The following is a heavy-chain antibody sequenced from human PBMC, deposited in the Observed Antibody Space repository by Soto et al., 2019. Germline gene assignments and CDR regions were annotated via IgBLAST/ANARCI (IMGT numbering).Heavy chain of an antibody. V-gene: IGHV3-30*18. D-gene: IGHD3-22*01. J-gene: IGHJ4*02. CDR1: GFTLSSYG. CDR3: AKDYYYDSSGWVD. CDR2: ISNDGSNN. Sequence: QVQLVETGGGVVQPGRSLRLSCAASGFTLSSYGMHWVRQAPGKGLEWVAVISNDGSNNYYADSVKGRFTISRDNSTNTLDLQMNSLRAEDTAMYYCAKDYYYDSSGWVDWGQGTLVTVSS.